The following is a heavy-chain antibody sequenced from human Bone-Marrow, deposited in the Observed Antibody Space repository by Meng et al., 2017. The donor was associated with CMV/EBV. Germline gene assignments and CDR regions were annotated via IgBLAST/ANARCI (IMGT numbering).Heavy chain of an antibody. D-gene: IGHD6-13*01. Sequence: ASVKVSCKASGYMFSGYSVHWVRQAPGQGLEWMGSINPNSGDTNYARNFQGRVTLTRDTSISTIYMELTRLRSDDTAVYYCATVTAAGTWWFDPWGQGTLVTGSS. CDR3: ATVTAAGTWWFDP. V-gene: IGHV1-2*02. CDR2: INPNSGDT. J-gene: IGHJ5*02. CDR1: GYMFSGYS.